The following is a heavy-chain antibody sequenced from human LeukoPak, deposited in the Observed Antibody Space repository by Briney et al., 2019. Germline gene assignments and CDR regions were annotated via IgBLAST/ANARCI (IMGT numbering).Heavy chain of an antibody. CDR3: AKDRAGYCSGGSCYSALDY. CDR2: ISDSGGST. Sequence: PGGSLRLSCAASGFTFSSYAMSWVRQAPGKGLEWVSAISDSGGSTYYADSVKGRFTISRDNSKNTLYLQMNSLRAEDTAVYYCAKDRAGYCSGGSCYSALDYWGQGTLVTVSS. J-gene: IGHJ4*02. V-gene: IGHV3-23*01. D-gene: IGHD2-15*01. CDR1: GFTFSSYA.